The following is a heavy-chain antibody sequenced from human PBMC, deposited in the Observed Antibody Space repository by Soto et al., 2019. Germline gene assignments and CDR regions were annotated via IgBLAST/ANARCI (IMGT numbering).Heavy chain of an antibody. CDR1: GFSLSNARMG. J-gene: IGHJ5*02. V-gene: IGHV2-26*01. Sequence: SGPTLVNPTETLTLTCTVSGFSLSNARMGVSWIRQPPGKAPEWLAHIFSNDEKSYSTSLKSRLTISKDTSRSQVVLTMTNMDPVDTATYYCARIITAVLTNWFDTWGQGTLVTVSS. D-gene: IGHD1-1*01. CDR2: IFSNDEK. CDR3: ARIITAVLTNWFDT.